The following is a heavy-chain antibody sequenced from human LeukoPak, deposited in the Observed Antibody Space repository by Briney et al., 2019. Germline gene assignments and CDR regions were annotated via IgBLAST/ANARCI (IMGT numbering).Heavy chain of an antibody. CDR1: GFTVSSNY. J-gene: IGHJ4*02. D-gene: IGHD1-26*01. CDR3: ARDGSPNYGYYAFFDN. V-gene: IGHV3-7*01. CDR2: IKQDGSEK. Sequence: GGSLRLSCAASGFTVSSNYMSWVRQAPGKGLEWVANIKQDGSEKYYVDSVKGRFTISRDNAKNSLILQTSSLTVADTGIYYCARDGSPNYGYYAFFDNWGQGTLVTVSS.